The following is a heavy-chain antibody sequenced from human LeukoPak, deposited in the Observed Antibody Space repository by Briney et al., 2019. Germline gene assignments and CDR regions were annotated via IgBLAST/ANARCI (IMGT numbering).Heavy chain of an antibody. J-gene: IGHJ4*02. Sequence: ASVKVSCKASVYTLTSYGISGVRQAPAQRLEGMGWISAYNGNTNYAQRLQGRVTMTTDTSTSTAYMELRSLRSDDTAVYYCARDRGSSWYGFDYWGQGTLVTVSS. D-gene: IGHD6-13*01. V-gene: IGHV1-18*01. CDR2: ISAYNGNT. CDR3: ARDRGSSWYGFDY. CDR1: VYTLTSYG.